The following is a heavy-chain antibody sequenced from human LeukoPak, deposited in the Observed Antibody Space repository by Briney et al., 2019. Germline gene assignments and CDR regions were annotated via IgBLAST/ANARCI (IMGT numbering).Heavy chain of an antibody. CDR2: ISSSGSTI. J-gene: IGHJ4*02. V-gene: IGHV3-48*03. CDR1: GFTFSTYE. Sequence: GGSLRLSCAASGFTFSTYEMNWVRQAPGKGLEWVSYISSSGSTIYYADSVKGRFTISRDNAKNSLYLQMNSLRAEDTAVYYCARPIVGATLDYWGQGTLVTVSS. D-gene: IGHD1-26*01. CDR3: ARPIVGATLDY.